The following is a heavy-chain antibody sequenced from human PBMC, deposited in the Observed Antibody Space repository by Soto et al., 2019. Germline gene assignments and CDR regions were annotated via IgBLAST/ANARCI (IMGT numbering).Heavy chain of an antibody. CDR2: IWYDGSNQ. Sequence: QVQLVESGGGVVQPGRSLRLSCAASGFTFSSYGMHWVRQAPGKGLESVAVIWYDGSNQYYADSVKGRFTISRDNSKKTLYLQMDSLRSEDTAVYYCARDRRVYSDFWSGYYRGGGYYYYGMDVWGQGTTVTVSS. V-gene: IGHV3-33*01. CDR3: ARDRRVYSDFWSGYYRGGGYYYYGMDV. D-gene: IGHD3-3*01. CDR1: GFTFSSYG. J-gene: IGHJ6*02.